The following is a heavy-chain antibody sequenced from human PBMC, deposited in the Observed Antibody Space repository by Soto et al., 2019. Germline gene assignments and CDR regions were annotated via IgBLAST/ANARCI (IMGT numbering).Heavy chain of an antibody. J-gene: IGHJ4*02. D-gene: IGHD2-8*02. Sequence: QVQLVESGGGVVQPGRSLRLSCAASGFTVSSYGMHWVRQAPGKGLEWVAVISRDGGTKYYADSVKGPFTISRDNSRNTLFLEMNSLRGDDMAVYYCTGEVASGYWGQGTLVTVSS. CDR2: ISRDGGTK. CDR3: TGEVASGY. V-gene: IGHV3-30*03. CDR1: GFTVSSYG.